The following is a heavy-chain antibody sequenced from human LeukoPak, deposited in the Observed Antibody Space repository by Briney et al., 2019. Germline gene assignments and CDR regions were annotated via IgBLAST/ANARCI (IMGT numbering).Heavy chain of an antibody. CDR3: AKLGYSSGWYFDY. Sequence: GGSLRLSCAASGFTFSDYYMSWIRQAPGKGLEWVSYISSSSSYTNYADSVKGRFTISRDNAKNSLYLQMNSLRAEDTAVYYCAKLGYSSGWYFDYWGQGTLVTVSS. CDR2: ISSSSSYT. CDR1: GFTFSDYY. V-gene: IGHV3-11*03. J-gene: IGHJ4*02. D-gene: IGHD6-19*01.